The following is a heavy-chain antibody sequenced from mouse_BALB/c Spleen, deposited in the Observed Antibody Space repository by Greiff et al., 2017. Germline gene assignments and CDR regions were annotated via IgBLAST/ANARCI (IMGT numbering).Heavy chain of an antibody. D-gene: IGHD2-14*01. J-gene: IGHJ4*01. CDR2: IWSGGST. V-gene: IGHV2-2*02. Sequence: QVQLQQSGPGLVQPSQSLSITCTVSGFSLTSYGVHWVRQSPGKVLEWLGVIWSGGSTDYNAAFISRLSISKDNSKSQVFFKMNSLQANDTAIYYCARTKVRRIGYAMDYWGQGTSVTVSS. CDR3: ARTKVRRIGYAMDY. CDR1: GFSLTSYG.